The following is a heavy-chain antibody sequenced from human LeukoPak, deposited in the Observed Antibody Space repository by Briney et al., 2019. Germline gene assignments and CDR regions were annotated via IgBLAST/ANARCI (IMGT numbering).Heavy chain of an antibody. CDR1: GDSISNNNFY. V-gene: IGHV4-39*07. D-gene: IGHD3-22*01. Sequence: SKTLSLTCTVSGDSISNNNFYWVWLRQTPGKGLECIGSVYYSGSTYSNPSLKSRVTISADTSKNQFSLKLSSVTAADTAVYYCARNAYYYDSSGYYVIDYWGQGTLVTVSS. J-gene: IGHJ4*02. CDR2: VYYSGST. CDR3: ARNAYYYDSSGYYVIDY.